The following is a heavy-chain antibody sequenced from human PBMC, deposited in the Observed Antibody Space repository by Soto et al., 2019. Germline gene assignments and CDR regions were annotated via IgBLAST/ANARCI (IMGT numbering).Heavy chain of an antibody. CDR3: ARDHCSAGTCYLAFNY. J-gene: IGHJ4*02. Sequence: QVQLQESGPGLVKPSETLSLTCTVSGGSISNYYWSWIRQPPGKGLEWIGYIYYSGSTNYNPSLKIRVTISVDTSKNQFSLKLNSVTAADTAVYYCARDHCSAGTCYLAFNYWGQGTLVTVSS. D-gene: IGHD2-15*01. V-gene: IGHV4-59*01. CDR2: IYYSGST. CDR1: GGSISNYY.